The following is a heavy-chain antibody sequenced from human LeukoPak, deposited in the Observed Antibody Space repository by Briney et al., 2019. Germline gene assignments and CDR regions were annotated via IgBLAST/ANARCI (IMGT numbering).Heavy chain of an antibody. CDR3: ARLLVVPAAIRYFDY. V-gene: IGHV1-18*01. D-gene: IGHD2-2*02. CDR2: ISAYNGNT. J-gene: IGHJ4*02. CDR1: GYSFSSYA. Sequence: ASVKVSCKASGYSFSSYAISWVRQAPGQGLEWMGWISAYNGNTNYAQKLQGRVTMTTDTSTSTAYMELRSLRSDDTAVYYCARLLVVPAAIRYFDYWGQGTLVTVSS.